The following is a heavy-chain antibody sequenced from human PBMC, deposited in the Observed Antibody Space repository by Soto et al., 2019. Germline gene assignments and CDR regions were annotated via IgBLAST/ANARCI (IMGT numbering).Heavy chain of an antibody. D-gene: IGHD3-3*01. CDR1: GGTFSSYT. V-gene: IGHV1-69*04. CDR2: IIPILGIA. Sequence: ASVKVSFKASGGTFSSYTISWVRQAPGQGLEWMGRIIPILGIANYAQKFQGRVTITADKSTSTAYMELSSLRSEDTAVYYCARDRGGYYGMDVWGQGTTVTVSS. CDR3: ARDRGGYYGMDV. J-gene: IGHJ6*02.